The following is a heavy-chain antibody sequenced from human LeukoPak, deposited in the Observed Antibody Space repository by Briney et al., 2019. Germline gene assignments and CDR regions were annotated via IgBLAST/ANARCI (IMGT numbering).Heavy chain of an antibody. D-gene: IGHD3-10*01. Sequence: PSETLSLTCTVSGGSISSSSYYWGWIRQPPGKGLEWIGSIYYSGSTYYNPSLKSRVTLSVDTSKNQFSLKLSSVTAADTAVYYCARVSLLWFRRPSYYYYMDVWGKGTTVTVSS. J-gene: IGHJ6*03. CDR3: ARVSLLWFRRPSYYYYMDV. CDR1: GGSISSSSYY. CDR2: IYYSGST. V-gene: IGHV4-39*07.